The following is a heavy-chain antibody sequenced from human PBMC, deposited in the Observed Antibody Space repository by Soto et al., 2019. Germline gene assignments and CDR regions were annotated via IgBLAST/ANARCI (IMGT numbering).Heavy chain of an antibody. J-gene: IGHJ4*02. Sequence: GGSLSLSCAASGFTFSSFSMNWVRQAPGKGLEWVSSISGSGSYIYYADSVKGRFTISRDNAKNSLYLQMNSLRADDTAVYYCATPLGTAGSSFDYWGQGTLVTVSS. D-gene: IGHD7-27*01. CDR2: ISGSGSYI. V-gene: IGHV3-21*01. CDR3: ATPLGTAGSSFDY. CDR1: GFTFSSFS.